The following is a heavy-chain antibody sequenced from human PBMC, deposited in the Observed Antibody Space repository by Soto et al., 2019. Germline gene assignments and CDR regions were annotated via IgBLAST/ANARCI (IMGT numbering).Heavy chain of an antibody. Sequence: ASVKVSCKASGYTFTNSDINWVRQAPGQGLEWMGWMNPDGGHAAYAQKFQGRVTLTTSTSTSTVYMEMRSLGSEDTAVYYCARRPNCIGGVCYYGLDNWGQGTLVTVSS. V-gene: IGHV1-8*01. CDR3: ARRPNCIGGVCYYGLDN. D-gene: IGHD2-15*01. CDR1: GYTFTNSD. J-gene: IGHJ4*02. CDR2: MNPDGGHA.